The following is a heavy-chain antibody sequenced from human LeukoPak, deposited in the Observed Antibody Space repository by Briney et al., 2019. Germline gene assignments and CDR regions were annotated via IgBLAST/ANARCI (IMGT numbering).Heavy chain of an antibody. CDR1: GYTFTSYG. Sequence: ASVKVSCKASGYTFTSYGISWVRQAPGQGLEWIGWISAYNGTTNYAQKLQGRVTMTTDTSTSTAYMELRSLRSDDTAVYYCARDRGDSYYDILSGYFLGNYYYGMDVWGQGTTVTVSS. CDR3: ARDRGDSYYDILSGYFLGNYYYGMDV. CDR2: ISAYNGTT. J-gene: IGHJ6*02. D-gene: IGHD3-9*01. V-gene: IGHV1-18*01.